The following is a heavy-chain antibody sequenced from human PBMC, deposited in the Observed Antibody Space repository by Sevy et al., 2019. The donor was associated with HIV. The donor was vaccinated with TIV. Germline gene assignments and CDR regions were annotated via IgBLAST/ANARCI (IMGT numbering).Heavy chain of an antibody. Sequence: ASVKVSCKASGGTFSSYAISWVRQAPGQGLEWMGGIIPILGIANYAQKFQGRVTITADKSTSTAYMELSSLRSEDTAVYYCARDLPGIAAAGFSALDYWGQGTLVTVSS. CDR3: ARDLPGIAAAGFSALDY. D-gene: IGHD6-13*01. J-gene: IGHJ4*02. CDR1: GGTFSSYA. CDR2: IIPILGIA. V-gene: IGHV1-69*10.